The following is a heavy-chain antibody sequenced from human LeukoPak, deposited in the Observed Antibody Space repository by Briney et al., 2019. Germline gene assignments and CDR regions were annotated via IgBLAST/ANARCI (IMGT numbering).Heavy chain of an antibody. CDR3: AREDCSGGSCYLSY. Sequence: PSETLSLTCTVSGGSISSYYWSWIRQPAGKGLERIGRIYTSGSTNYNPSLKSRVTMSVDTSKNQFSLKLSSVTAADTAVYYCAREDCSGGSCYLSYWGQGTLVTVSS. CDR1: GGSISSYY. CDR2: IYTSGST. D-gene: IGHD2-15*01. J-gene: IGHJ4*02. V-gene: IGHV4-4*07.